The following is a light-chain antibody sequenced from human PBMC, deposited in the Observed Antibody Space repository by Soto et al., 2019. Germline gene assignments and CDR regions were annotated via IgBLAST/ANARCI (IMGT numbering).Light chain of an antibody. J-gene: IGKJ5*01. V-gene: IGKV3-20*01. CDR1: QSVSNNY. CDR2: GAS. Sequence: EIVLTQSPGTQSLSPGERATLSSRASQSVSNNYLAWYQQKPGQAPRLLIYGASSRATGIPDRFSGSGSGTDFTLTISRLEPEDFAVYFCQQYGSSPVTFGQGTRLEIK. CDR3: QQYGSSPVT.